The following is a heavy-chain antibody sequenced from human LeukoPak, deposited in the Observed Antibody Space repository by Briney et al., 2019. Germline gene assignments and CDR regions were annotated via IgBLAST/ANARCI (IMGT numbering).Heavy chain of an antibody. CDR1: GFSISNYW. CDR3: VRQAGVS. CDR2: IKGDGSEK. J-gene: IGHJ5*02. D-gene: IGHD6-19*01. Sequence: PGESLRLSCAASGFSISNYWMTWVRQAPGKGLECVANIKGDGSEKNYVDSVKGRLTISRDNAKNSLYLQMNSLRAEDTAVYYCVRQAGVSWGQGTLVTVSS. V-gene: IGHV3-7*01.